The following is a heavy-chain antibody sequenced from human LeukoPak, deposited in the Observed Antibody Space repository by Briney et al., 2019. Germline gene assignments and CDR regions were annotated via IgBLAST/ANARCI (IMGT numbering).Heavy chain of an antibody. CDR2: IYTSGST. D-gene: IGHD1-26*01. V-gene: IGHV4-61*02. CDR3: ARAVGASFDY. Sequence: SSQTLSLTCTVSGGSISSGSYYWSWIRPPAGKGLEWIGRIYTSGSTNYNPSLKSRVTISVDTSKNQFSLKLSSVTAADTAVYYCARAVGASFDYWGQGTLVTVSS. CDR1: GGSISSGSYY. J-gene: IGHJ4*02.